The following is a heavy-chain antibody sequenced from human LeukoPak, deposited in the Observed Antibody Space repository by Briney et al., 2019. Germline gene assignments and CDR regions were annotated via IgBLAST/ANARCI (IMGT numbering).Heavy chain of an antibody. V-gene: IGHV3-30-3*01. CDR2: ISYDGSNK. D-gene: IGHD3-3*01. CDR3: ARGIAEDDVYYDFWSGSISSY. Sequence: PGGSLRLSCAASGFTFSSYAMHWVRQAPGKGLEWVAVISYDGSNKYYADSVKGRFTISRDNSKNTLYLQMNSLRAEDTAVYYCARGIAEDDVYYDFWSGSISSYWGQGTLVTVSS. CDR1: GFTFSSYA. J-gene: IGHJ4*02.